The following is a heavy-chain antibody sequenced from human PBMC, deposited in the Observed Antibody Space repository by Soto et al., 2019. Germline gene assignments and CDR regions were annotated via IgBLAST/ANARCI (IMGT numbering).Heavy chain of an antibody. D-gene: IGHD3-10*01. V-gene: IGHV3-23*01. J-gene: IGHJ3*02. CDR1: GFTFSSYA. CDR3: AKAPFAAPGGSDI. CDR2: ISGSGGST. Sequence: GVSLRLSCAASGFTFSSYAMSWVRQAPGKGLEWVSAISGSGGSTYYADSVKGRFTISRDNSKNTLYLQMNSLRAEDTAVYYCAKAPFAAPGGSDIWGQGTMVTVSS.